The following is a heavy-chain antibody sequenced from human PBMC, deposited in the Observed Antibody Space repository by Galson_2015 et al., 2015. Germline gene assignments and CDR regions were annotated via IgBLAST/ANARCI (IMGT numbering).Heavy chain of an antibody. D-gene: IGHD1-20*01. J-gene: IGHJ6*03. CDR3: ARDPLTATSVGYMDV. CDR2: IGTAGDA. CDR1: GFTFSNYD. V-gene: IGHV3-13*01. Sequence: SLRLSCTASGFTFSNYDMHWVRQATGKGLEWVAAIGTAGDAYYPGSVKGRFTISRENAKNALYLQMNSLRAGDTAVYYCARDPLTATSVGYMDVWGKGTTVTVSS.